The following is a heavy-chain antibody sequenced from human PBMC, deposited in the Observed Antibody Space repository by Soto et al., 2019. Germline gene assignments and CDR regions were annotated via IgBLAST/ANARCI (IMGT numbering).Heavy chain of an antibody. CDR1: GFTFSSYG. V-gene: IGHV3-30*18. CDR3: AKDEYSYGPYYYYYGMDV. J-gene: IGHJ6*02. D-gene: IGHD5-18*01. CDR2: ISYDGSNK. Sequence: GGSLRLSCAASGFTFSSYGMHWVRQAPGKGLEWVAVISYDGSNKYYADSVKGRFTISRDNSKNTLYLQMNSLRAEDTAVYYCAKDEYSYGPYYYYYGMDVWGQGTTVTVSS.